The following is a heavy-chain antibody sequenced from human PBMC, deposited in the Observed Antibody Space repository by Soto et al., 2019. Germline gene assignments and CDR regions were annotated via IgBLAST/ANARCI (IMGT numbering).Heavy chain of an antibody. V-gene: IGHV3-9*01. J-gene: IGHJ6*03. D-gene: IGHD3-10*01. CDR2: ISWNSGSI. CDR1: GFTFDDYA. CDR3: AKDSAMVRGVTRYYMDV. Sequence: EVQLVESGGGLVQPGRSLRLSCAASGFTFDDYAMHWVRQAPGKGLEWVSGISWNSGSIGHADSVKGRFTISGDNTRNSVYLEMNSLRAEDTALNYCAKDSAMVRGVTRYYMDVWGRGSTVTVS.